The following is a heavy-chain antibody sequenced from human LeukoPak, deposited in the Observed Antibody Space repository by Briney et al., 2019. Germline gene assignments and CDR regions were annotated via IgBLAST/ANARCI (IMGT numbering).Heavy chain of an antibody. V-gene: IGHV3-21*04. CDR2: ISSSSSYI. D-gene: IGHD2-21*02. J-gene: IGHJ6*03. CDR3: ARDRRAYCGGDCYPYYYYYMDV. CDR1: GFTLSSYS. Sequence: GGSLRLSCAASGFTLSSYSMNWVRQAPGKGLEWVSSISSSSSYIYYADSVKGRFTISRDNAKNSLYLQMNSLRAEDTALYYCARDRRAYCGGDCYPYYYYYMDVWGKGTTVTVSS.